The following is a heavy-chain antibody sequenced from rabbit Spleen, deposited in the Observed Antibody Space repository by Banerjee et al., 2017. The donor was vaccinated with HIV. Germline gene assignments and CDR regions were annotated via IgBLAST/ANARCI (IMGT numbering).Heavy chain of an antibody. V-gene: IGHV1S40*01. CDR2: IYAGSSGST. CDR1: GFSFNSSYY. CDR3: ARAVGYAGSSYYTDILVLYYFNL. D-gene: IGHD8-1*01. Sequence: QSLEESGGDLVKPGASLTLTCTASGFSFNSSYYMCWVRQAPGKGLEWIACIYAGSSGSTYYASWAKGRFTISKTSSTTVTLQMTSLTAADTATYFCARAVGYAGSSYYTDILVLYYFNLWGPGTLVTVS. J-gene: IGHJ4*01.